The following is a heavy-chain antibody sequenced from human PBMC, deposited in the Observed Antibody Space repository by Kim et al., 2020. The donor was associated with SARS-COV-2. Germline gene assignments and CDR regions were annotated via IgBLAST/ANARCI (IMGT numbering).Heavy chain of an antibody. J-gene: IGHJ6*02. Sequence: ASVKVSCKASGYTFTSYYMHWVRQAPGQGLEWMGIINPSGGSTSYAQKFQGRVTMTSDTSTSTVYMELSSLRSEDTAVYYCARDDSSGWYTYYYYYGMDVWGQGTTVTVSS. CDR1: GYTFTSYY. CDR3: ARDDSSGWYTYYYYYGMDV. V-gene: IGHV1-46*01. D-gene: IGHD6-19*01. CDR2: INPSGGST.